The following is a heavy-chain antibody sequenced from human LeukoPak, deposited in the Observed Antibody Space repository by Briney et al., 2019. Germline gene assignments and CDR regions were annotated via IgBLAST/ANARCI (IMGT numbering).Heavy chain of an antibody. D-gene: IGHD1-26*01. CDR3: AKGGPTGSNYFDF. CDR1: EFTSDNYA. Sequence: PGGSLRLSCAASEFTSDNYAMSWVRQAPGKGLEWVSVISGSGYYSYYADSVKGRFTVSRDNSETTLYLQMNSLRADDTAVYYCAKGGPTGSNYFDFWGQGTLVTVSS. J-gene: IGHJ4*02. V-gene: IGHV3-23*01. CDR2: ISGSGYYS.